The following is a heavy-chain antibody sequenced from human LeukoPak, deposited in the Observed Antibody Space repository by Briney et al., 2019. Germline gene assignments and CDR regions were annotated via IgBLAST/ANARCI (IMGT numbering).Heavy chain of an antibody. D-gene: IGHD6-13*01. CDR2: INPSGGST. Sequence: ASVKVSCKASGYTFTSYYMHWVRQAPGQGLEWMGIINPSGGSTSYAQKFQGRVTVTRDTSTSTVYMELSSLRSEDTAVYYCARDRPSTGYPGYYFDYWGQGTLVTVSS. CDR3: ARDRPSTGYPGYYFDY. J-gene: IGHJ4*02. V-gene: IGHV1-46*01. CDR1: GYTFTSYY.